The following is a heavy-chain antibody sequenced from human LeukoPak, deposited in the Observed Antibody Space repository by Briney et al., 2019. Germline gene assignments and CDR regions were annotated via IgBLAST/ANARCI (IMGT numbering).Heavy chain of an antibody. J-gene: IGHJ6*04. V-gene: IGHV3-30*04. D-gene: IGHD3-16*01. Sequence: GGSLTLSCAASGFTFSSYAMHWVRQAPGKGLEWVAVISYDGSNKYYADSVKGRFTISRDNSKNTLYLQMNRLGAEGTALHYCARARLLGINYYYGMDVWGKGTTVTVSS. CDR2: ISYDGSNK. CDR1: GFTFSSYA. CDR3: ARARLLGINYYYGMDV.